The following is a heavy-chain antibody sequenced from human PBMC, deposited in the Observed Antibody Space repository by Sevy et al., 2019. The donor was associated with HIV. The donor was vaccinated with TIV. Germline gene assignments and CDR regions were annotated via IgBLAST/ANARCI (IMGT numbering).Heavy chain of an antibody. J-gene: IGHJ6*02. CDR3: AKTVNSGGGVVPAANYYYYGMDV. D-gene: IGHD2-2*01. CDR1: GFTFSSYA. Sequence: GGSLRLSCAASGFTFSSYAMSWVRQAPGKGLEWVSAIDGKGRRPHYAYSVKGRFTISRDNSKNTLYLQMNSLRAEDTAVYYCAKTVNSGGGVVPAANYYYYGMDVWGQGTTVTVSS. V-gene: IGHV3-23*01. CDR2: IDGKGRRP.